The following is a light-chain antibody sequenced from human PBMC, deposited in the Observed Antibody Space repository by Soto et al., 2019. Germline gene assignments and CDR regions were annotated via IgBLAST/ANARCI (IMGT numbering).Light chain of an antibody. Sequence: EIVMTQSPATLSVSPGERATLSCRASQSVSSNLAWYQQKPGQAPRLLIYGASTRATGIPARFSGSGSGTEFTLTISSLQSEDFAVYYCQQYNNWPPKGYTSGQGTKLEIK. CDR1: QSVSSN. CDR2: GAS. V-gene: IGKV3-15*01. CDR3: QQYNNWPPKGYT. J-gene: IGKJ2*01.